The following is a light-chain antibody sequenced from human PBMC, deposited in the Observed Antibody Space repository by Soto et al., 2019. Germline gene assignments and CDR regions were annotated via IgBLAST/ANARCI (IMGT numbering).Light chain of an antibody. V-gene: IGKV3-11*01. Sequence: EIVLTQSPATLSLSPGERATLSCRASQSVSSYLVWFQQKPGQAPRLLLYDASTRAAASPPRLSGSGSGTDFALTIISREPQDFAVYYCQQRVDWPLTFGGGTKVDIK. CDR2: DAS. CDR1: QSVSSY. CDR3: QQRVDWPLT. J-gene: IGKJ4*01.